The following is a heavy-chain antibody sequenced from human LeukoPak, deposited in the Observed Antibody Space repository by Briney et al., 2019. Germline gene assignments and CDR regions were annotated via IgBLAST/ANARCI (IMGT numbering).Heavy chain of an antibody. Sequence: GRSLRLSCAASGFTFSSYGMHWVRQAPGKGLEWVAVIWYDGSNKYYADSVKGRFTISRDNSKNTLYLQMNSLRAEDTAIYYCTKDLRWGDYWGQGTLVTVSS. J-gene: IGHJ4*02. V-gene: IGHV3-33*06. CDR2: IWYDGSNK. CDR1: GFTFSSYG. D-gene: IGHD3-16*01. CDR3: TKDLRWGDY.